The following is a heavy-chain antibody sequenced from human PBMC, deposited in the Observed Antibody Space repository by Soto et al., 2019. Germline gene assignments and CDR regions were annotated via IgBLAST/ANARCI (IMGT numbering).Heavy chain of an antibody. V-gene: IGHV4-59*01. CDR1: GGSISSYY. Sequence: SETLSLTSTVSGGSISSYYWSWIRQPPGKGLEWIGYIYYSGSTNYNPSLKSRVTISVDTSKNQFSLKLSSVTVADTAVYYCARRYGSAFDIWGQGTMVTVSS. CDR3: ARRYGSAFDI. D-gene: IGHD3-10*01. J-gene: IGHJ3*02. CDR2: IYYSGST.